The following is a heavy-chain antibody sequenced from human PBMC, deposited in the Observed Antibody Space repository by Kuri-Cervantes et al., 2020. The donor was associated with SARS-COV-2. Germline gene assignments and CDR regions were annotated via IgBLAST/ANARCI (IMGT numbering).Heavy chain of an antibody. D-gene: IGHD1-26*01. V-gene: IGHV5-51*01. J-gene: IGHJ2*01. CDR1: GYTFTNYW. CDR3: AKGRGYWYFDL. Sequence: GESLKISCKGSGYTFTNYWIGWARQMPGKGLEWMAIIYPGDSSTKYSPSFQGQVPISADKSTDTAYLQWSSLKASDTAIYFCAKGRGYWYFDLWGRGTLVTVSS. CDR2: IYPGDSST.